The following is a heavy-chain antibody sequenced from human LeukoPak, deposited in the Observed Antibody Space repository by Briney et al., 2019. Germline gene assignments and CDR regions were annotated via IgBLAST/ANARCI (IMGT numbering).Heavy chain of an antibody. CDR1: GFTFSSYW. D-gene: IGHD6-6*01. V-gene: IGHV3-7*01. CDR3: AKAIHSSSSGVVDY. Sequence: TGGSLRLSCAASGFTFSSYWMSWVRQAPGKGLEWVANIKQDGSEKYYVDSVKGRFTISRDNAKNSLYLQMNSLRAEDTAVYYCAKAIHSSSSGVVDYWGQGTLVTVPS. J-gene: IGHJ4*02. CDR2: IKQDGSEK.